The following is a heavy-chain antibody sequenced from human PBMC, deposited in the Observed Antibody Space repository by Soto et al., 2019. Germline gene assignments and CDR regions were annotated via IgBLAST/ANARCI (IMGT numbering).Heavy chain of an antibody. CDR2: IYYSGST. J-gene: IGHJ3*02. D-gene: IGHD2-2*02. CDR3: ARVGVVPAAIQRAAFDI. Sequence: PSETLSLTCSVSGGSISSGGYYWSWIRHHPGKGLEWIGYIYYSGSTYYNPSLKSRVTISVDTSKNQFSLKLSSVTAADTAVYYCARVGVVPAAIQRAAFDIWGQGTMVTVSS. CDR1: GGSISSGGYY. V-gene: IGHV4-31*03.